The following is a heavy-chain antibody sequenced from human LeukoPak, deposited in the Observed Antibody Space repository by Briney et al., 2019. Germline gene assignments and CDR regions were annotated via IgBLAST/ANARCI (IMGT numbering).Heavy chain of an antibody. D-gene: IGHD6-13*01. CDR3: ARHQTRYSSPDY. J-gene: IGHJ4*02. Sequence: PGGSLRLSCAASGFTFSNYWMSWVRQAPGKGLEWVANIKQDGSEKYYVDSVKGRFTISRDNAKNSLYLQMNSLRAEDTAVYYCARHQTRYSSPDYWGQGTLVTVSS. V-gene: IGHV3-7*01. CDR2: IKQDGSEK. CDR1: GFTFSNYW.